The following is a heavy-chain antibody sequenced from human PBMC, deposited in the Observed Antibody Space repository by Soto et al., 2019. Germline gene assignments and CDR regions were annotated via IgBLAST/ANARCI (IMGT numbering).Heavy chain of an antibody. V-gene: IGHV3-23*01. CDR2: ISGSGGST. Sequence: LRLSCAASGFTFSSYAMSWVRQAPGKGLEWVSAISGSGGSTYYADSVKGRFTISRDNSKNTLYLQMNSLRAEDTAVYYCAKDPYDYVWGSYRYEDYYGMDVWGQGTTVTVSS. CDR1: GFTFSSYA. J-gene: IGHJ6*02. D-gene: IGHD3-16*02. CDR3: AKDPYDYVWGSYRYEDYYGMDV.